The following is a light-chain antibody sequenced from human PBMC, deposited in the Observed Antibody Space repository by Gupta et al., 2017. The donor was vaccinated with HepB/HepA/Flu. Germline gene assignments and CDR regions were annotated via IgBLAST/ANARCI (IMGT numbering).Light chain of an antibody. Sequence: DIQMSQSPSTLPASVGDRVTITCRVSQSISWSAWYQQKPGKAPKLLIYKASSLESGVPSRFSGSGSGREFTLTISSLQPDDFATYYCEQYNSYLWTFGQGTKGEIK. V-gene: IGKV1-5*03. CDR2: KAS. CDR3: EQYNSYLWT. CDR1: QSISW. J-gene: IGKJ1*01.